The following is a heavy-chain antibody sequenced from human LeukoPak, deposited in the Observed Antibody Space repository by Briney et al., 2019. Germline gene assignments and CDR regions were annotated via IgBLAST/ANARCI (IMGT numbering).Heavy chain of an antibody. CDR1: GYTFTSYG. V-gene: IGHV1-18*01. CDR3: ARSTQLMVYADYYYGMDV. Sequence: ASVKVSCKASGYTFTSYGISWVRQAPGQGLEWMGWISAYNGNTNYAQKLQGRVTMTTDTSTSTAYMELRSLRSDDTAVYCCARSTQLMVYADYYYGMDVWGQGTTVTVSS. CDR2: ISAYNGNT. J-gene: IGHJ6*02. D-gene: IGHD2-8*01.